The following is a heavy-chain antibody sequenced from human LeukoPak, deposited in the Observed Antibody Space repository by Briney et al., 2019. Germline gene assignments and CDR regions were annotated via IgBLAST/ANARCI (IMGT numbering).Heavy chain of an antibody. Sequence: PGGSLRLSCAASGFTFSSYGMHWVRQAPGKGLEWVAVIWYDGSNKYYADSVKGRFTISRDNSKNTLYLQMNSLRAEDTAVYYCAREKSVGLVDAFDIWGQGTMVTVSS. CDR2: IWYDGSNK. CDR1: GFTFSSYG. J-gene: IGHJ3*02. CDR3: AREKSVGLVDAFDI. V-gene: IGHV3-33*01.